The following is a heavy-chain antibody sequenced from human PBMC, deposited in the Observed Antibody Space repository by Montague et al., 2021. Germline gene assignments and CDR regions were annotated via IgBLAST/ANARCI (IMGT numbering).Heavy chain of an antibody. Sequence: CAISGDSVSHNNAAWNWIRESPSRGLEWLGRTYYRSTWYTDYAVSVKGRIAINPDTSENQFSLQLNSVTPEDTAVYYCAREGVGDLLFSFDSWGQGTLVTVSS. CDR3: AREGVGDLLFSFDS. D-gene: IGHD3-10*01. V-gene: IGHV6-1*01. CDR2: TYYRSTWYT. CDR1: GDSVSHNNAA. J-gene: IGHJ4*02.